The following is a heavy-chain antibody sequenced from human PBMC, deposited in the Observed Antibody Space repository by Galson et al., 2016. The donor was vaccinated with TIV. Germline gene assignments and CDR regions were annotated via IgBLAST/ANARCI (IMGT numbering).Heavy chain of an antibody. V-gene: IGHV4-31*03. CDR3: ARVQDSGAYFDY. CDR2: IYHSGST. Sequence: TLSLTCTVSGGSISSNGIFWSWIRQHPGKGLEWIGYIYHSGSTHYNPSLKSRVAMSVDTSKNQFSPTLTSVTAADTAVYYCARVQDSGAYFDYWGQGTLVTVSS. CDR1: GGSISSNGIF. D-gene: IGHD2-15*01. J-gene: IGHJ4*02.